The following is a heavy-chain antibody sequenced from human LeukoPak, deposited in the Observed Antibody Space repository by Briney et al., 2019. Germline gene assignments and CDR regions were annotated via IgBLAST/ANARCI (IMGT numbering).Heavy chain of an antibody. V-gene: IGHV3-30*03. CDR2: ISYHGRDT. CDR3: AGGKVAGTPWYYYYGIDV. D-gene: IGHD6-19*01. Sequence: GGSLRLSCAASGFTFSSYGMHWVRQAPGKGLEWVAVISYHGRDTYYPDSVKGRFTISRDNSKNTLYLQMNSLRVEDTAVYYCAGGKVAGTPWYYYYGIDVWGQGTTVTVSS. CDR1: GFTFSSYG. J-gene: IGHJ6*02.